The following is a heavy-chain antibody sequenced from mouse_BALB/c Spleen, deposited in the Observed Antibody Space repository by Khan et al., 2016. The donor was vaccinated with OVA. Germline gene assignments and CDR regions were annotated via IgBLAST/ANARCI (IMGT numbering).Heavy chain of an antibody. CDR3: VRGSGNSRFAY. V-gene: IGHV1S137*01. Sequence: QVQLKQSGAELVRPGVSVKISYKGSGYTFTDFAMHWVKQSHAKSLEWIGVISTYYGDATNNQKFKGKATMTVDKSSSTAYMELARLTSEDSAIYYCVRGSGNSRFAYWGQGTLVTVSA. CDR2: ISTYYGDA. J-gene: IGHJ3*01. CDR1: GYTFTDFA. D-gene: IGHD1-3*01.